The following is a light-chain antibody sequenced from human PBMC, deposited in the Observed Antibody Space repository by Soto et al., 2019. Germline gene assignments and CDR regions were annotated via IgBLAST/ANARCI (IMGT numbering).Light chain of an antibody. Sequence: QSVLAQPASVSGSPGQSITIYCTGTSSDVGGYDYVSWYQQHPGKVPKLMIYEVSHRPSGVSNRFSGSKSGNTASLTISGLQPEDEADYYCKSYANDANYVFGTGTKPPS. J-gene: IGLJ1*01. CDR2: EVS. CDR1: SSDVGGYDY. V-gene: IGLV2-14*01. CDR3: KSYANDANYV.